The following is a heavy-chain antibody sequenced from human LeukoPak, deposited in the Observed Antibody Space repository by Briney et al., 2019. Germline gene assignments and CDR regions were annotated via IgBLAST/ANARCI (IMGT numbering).Heavy chain of an antibody. V-gene: IGHV3-30*02. CDR3: ARRSSSGWYPDYYYYYMDV. CDR2: IRYDGTNK. J-gene: IGHJ6*03. CDR1: GFSISSYA. D-gene: IGHD6-19*01. Sequence: GGSLRLSCATSGFSISSYAMSWVRQAPGKGLEWVAFIRYDGTNKYYADSVKGRFTISRDNSKNTLYLKMNSLRGEDTAVYHCARRSSSGWYPDYYYYYMDVWGKGTTVTISS.